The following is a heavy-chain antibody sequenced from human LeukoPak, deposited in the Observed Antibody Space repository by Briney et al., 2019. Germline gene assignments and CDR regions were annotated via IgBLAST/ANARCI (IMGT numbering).Heavy chain of an antibody. V-gene: IGHV4-38-2*02. CDR1: GFSISSNYH. CDR3: ARVWGSGYNSDC. Sequence: SETLSLTCTVSGFSISSNYHWGWIRQPPGKGLEWIGSIYHTGSTYYNPSLKSRVTLSIDTSKNQFSLKLRSVTAADTAVYYCARVWGSGYNSDCWGQGTLVTVSS. D-gene: IGHD5-24*01. CDR2: IYHTGST. J-gene: IGHJ4*02.